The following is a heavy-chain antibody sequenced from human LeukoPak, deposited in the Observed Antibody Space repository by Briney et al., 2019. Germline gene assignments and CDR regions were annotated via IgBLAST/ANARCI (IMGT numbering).Heavy chain of an antibody. D-gene: IGHD4-17*01. Sequence: SETLSLTCTVSGGSISSSSYYWGWIRQPPGKGLEWIGSIYYSGSTYYNPSLKSRVTISVDTSKNQFSLKLSSVTAADAAVYYCARLPTAVTTNWFDPWGQGTLVTVSS. V-gene: IGHV4-39*01. J-gene: IGHJ5*02. CDR1: GGSISSSSYY. CDR3: ARLPTAVTTNWFDP. CDR2: IYYSGST.